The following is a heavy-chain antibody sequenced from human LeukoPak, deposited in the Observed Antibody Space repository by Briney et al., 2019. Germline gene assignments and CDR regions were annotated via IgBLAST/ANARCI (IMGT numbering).Heavy chain of an antibody. D-gene: IGHD1-26*01. CDR3: ARSDGSYHGDYYYYGMDV. CDR1: GYTFTSYA. CDR2: INAGNGNT. V-gene: IGHV1-3*01. J-gene: IGHJ6*02. Sequence: ASVKVSCKASGYTFTSYAMHWVRQAPGQRLEWMGWINAGNGNTKYSQKFQGRVTITRDTSASTAYMELSSLRSEDTAVYYCARSDGSYHGDYYYYGMDVWGQGTTVTVSS.